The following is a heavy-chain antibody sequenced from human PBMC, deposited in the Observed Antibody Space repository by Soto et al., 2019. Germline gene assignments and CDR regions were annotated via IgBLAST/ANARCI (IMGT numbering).Heavy chain of an antibody. CDR1: GGSTSSGDYY. V-gene: IGHV4-30-4*01. CDR3: ARGIYDFWSAYLTPSHGMDA. J-gene: IGHJ6*02. D-gene: IGHD3-3*01. Sequence: SETLSLTCTVSGGSTSSGDYYWSWIRQPPGKGLEWIGYIYYSGSSYYNPSLKSRVTISVDTSKNQFSLKLSSVTAADTAVYYCARGIYDFWSAYLTPSHGMDAWGQGTTVTASS. CDR2: IYYSGSS.